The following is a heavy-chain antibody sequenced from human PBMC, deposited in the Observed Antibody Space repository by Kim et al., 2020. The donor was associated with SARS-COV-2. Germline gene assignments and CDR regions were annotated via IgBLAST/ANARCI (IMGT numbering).Heavy chain of an antibody. CDR2: ISYDGSNK. CDR1: GFTFSSYG. CDR3: ASPTYSGYDFSATPLDYYYGMDV. D-gene: IGHD5-12*01. Sequence: GGSLRLSCAASGFTFSSYGMHWVRQAPGKGLEWVAVISYDGSNKYYADSVKGRFTISRDNSKNTLYLQMNSLRAEDTAVYYCASPTYSGYDFSATPLDYYYGMDVWGQGTTVTVSS. V-gene: IGHV3-33*05. J-gene: IGHJ6*02.